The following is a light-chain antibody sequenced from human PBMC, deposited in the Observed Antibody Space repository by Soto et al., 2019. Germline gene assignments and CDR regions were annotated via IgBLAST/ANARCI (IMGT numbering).Light chain of an antibody. V-gene: IGKV3-20*01. CDR1: QSVSGSD. Sequence: EIVLAPSPGTLSLSPGERATLSCRASQSVSGSDLAWYQQKPGEAPRLLIFGASARATGIPDRFSGGGSGTDFTLTISRLEPEDFAVYYCQQFGSYPLTFGGGTKVDIK. CDR2: GAS. CDR3: QQFGSYPLT. J-gene: IGKJ4*01.